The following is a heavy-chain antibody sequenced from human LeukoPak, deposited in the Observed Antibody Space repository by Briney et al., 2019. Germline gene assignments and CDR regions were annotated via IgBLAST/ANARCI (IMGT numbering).Heavy chain of an antibody. V-gene: IGHV4-59*01. J-gene: IGHJ2*01. CDR1: GGSISSYY. CDR2: IYYSGST. D-gene: IGHD2-2*01. CDR3: ARAPYCSSTSCYLGFDL. Sequence: SETLSLTCTVSGGSISSYYWSWIRQPPGKGLEWIGYIYYSGSTNYNPSLKSRVTISVDTSKNQFSLKLSSVTAVDTAVYYCARAPYCSSTSCYLGFDLWGRGTLVTVSS.